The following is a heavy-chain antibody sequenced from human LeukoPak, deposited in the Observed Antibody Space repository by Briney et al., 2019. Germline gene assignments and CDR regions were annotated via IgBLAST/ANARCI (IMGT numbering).Heavy chain of an antibody. J-gene: IGHJ6*02. D-gene: IGHD6-13*01. CDR1: GFTFSSYG. Sequence: GGSLRLSCAASGFTFSSYGMHWVRQAPGKGLEWVAFIRYDGSNKYYADSVKGRFTISRDNSKNTLYLQMNSLRAEDTAVYYCAMDSGYSSSWYYYYYGMDVWGQGTTVTVSS. CDR2: IRYDGSNK. V-gene: IGHV3-30*02. CDR3: AMDSGYSSSWYYYYYGMDV.